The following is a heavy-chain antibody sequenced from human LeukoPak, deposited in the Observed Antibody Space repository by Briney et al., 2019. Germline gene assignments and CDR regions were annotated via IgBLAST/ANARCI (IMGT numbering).Heavy chain of an antibody. CDR3: ASYGCCSSTSCYCSGYNWFDP. Sequence: GASVKVSCKASGYTFTSYGISWVRQAPGQGLEWMGWISAYNGNTNYAQKLQGRVTMTTDTSTSTAYMELRSLRSDDTAVCYCASYGCCSSTSCYCSGYNWFDPWGQGTLVTVSS. CDR1: GYTFTSYG. CDR2: ISAYNGNT. D-gene: IGHD2-2*03. V-gene: IGHV1-18*01. J-gene: IGHJ5*02.